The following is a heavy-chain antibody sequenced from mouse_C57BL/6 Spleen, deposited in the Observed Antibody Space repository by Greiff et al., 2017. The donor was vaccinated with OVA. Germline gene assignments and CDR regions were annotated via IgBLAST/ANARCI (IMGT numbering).Heavy chain of an antibody. J-gene: IGHJ2*01. CDR2: ISYDGSN. Sequence: EVKLMESGPGLVKPSQSLSLTCSVTGYSITSGYYWNWIRQFPGNKLEWMGYISYDGSNNYNPSLKNRISITRDTSKNQCFLKLNSVTTEDTATYYCARGDYYGSSYFDYWGQGTTLTVSS. CDR3: ARGDYYGSSYFDY. CDR1: GYSITSGYY. V-gene: IGHV3-6*01. D-gene: IGHD1-1*01.